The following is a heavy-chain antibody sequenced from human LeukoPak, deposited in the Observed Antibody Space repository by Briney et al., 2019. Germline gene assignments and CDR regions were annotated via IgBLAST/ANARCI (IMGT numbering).Heavy chain of an antibody. D-gene: IGHD2-15*01. CDR3: VIESCSGGSCYSAAFDI. J-gene: IGHJ3*02. Sequence: ASVTVSCTVSGYTLTELSMHWVRQAPGKGLEWMGGFDPEDGETIYVQKFQGRVTMTEDTSTDTAYMELSSLRSEDTAVYYCVIESCSGGSCYSAAFDIWGQGTMVTVSS. V-gene: IGHV1-24*01. CDR1: GYTLTELS. CDR2: FDPEDGET.